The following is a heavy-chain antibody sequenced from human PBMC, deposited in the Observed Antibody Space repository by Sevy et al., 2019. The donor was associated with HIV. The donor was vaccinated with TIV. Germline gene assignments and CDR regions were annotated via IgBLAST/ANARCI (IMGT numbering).Heavy chain of an antibody. Sequence: SETLSLTCAVYGGSFSGDYWSWIRQPPGKGLEWMGEINHSGSTNYNPSLKSRVTISVDTSKNQFSLKLSSVTAADTAVYYCARHCASTSCSHAFDIWGQGTMVTVSS. D-gene: IGHD2-2*01. V-gene: IGHV4-34*01. CDR3: ARHCASTSCSHAFDI. J-gene: IGHJ3*02. CDR1: GGSFSGDY. CDR2: INHSGST.